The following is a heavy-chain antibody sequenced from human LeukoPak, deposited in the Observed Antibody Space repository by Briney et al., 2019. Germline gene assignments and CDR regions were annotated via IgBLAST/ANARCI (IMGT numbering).Heavy chain of an antibody. CDR2: INHSGST. CDR1: GGSLSGYY. V-gene: IGHV4-34*01. CDR3: ARSSQRDGYNFSLQY. J-gene: IGHJ4*02. D-gene: IGHD5-24*01. Sequence: SEPLSLTCAVYGGSLSGYYWSWIRQPPGKGLEWIGEINHSGSTNYNPSLKRRVTISVDTSKNQYSLKLMSVTAADTAVYYCARSSQRDGYNFSLQYWGQGTLVTVSS.